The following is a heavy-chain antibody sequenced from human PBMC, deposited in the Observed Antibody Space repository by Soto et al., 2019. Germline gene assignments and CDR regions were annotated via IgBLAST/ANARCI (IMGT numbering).Heavy chain of an antibody. CDR2: INAGNGNT. CDR3: AISPMVRGVANYYGMDV. Sequence: ASVKVSCKASGYTFTSYAMHWVRQAPGQRLGWMGWINAGNGNTKYSQKFQGRVTITRDTSASTAYMELSSLRSEDTAVYYCAISPMVRGVANYYGMDVWGQGTTVTVSS. CDR1: GYTFTSYA. J-gene: IGHJ6*02. D-gene: IGHD3-10*01. V-gene: IGHV1-3*01.